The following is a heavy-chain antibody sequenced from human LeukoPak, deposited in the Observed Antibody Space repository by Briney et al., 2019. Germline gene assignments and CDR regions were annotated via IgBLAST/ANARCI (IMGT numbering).Heavy chain of an antibody. J-gene: IGHJ4*02. D-gene: IGHD3-10*01. V-gene: IGHV3-30*02. CDR1: GFTFSSYG. CDR3: AKDGSMVRGVIIDFYFDY. CDR2: IRYDGSNK. Sequence: PGGSLRLSCAASGFTFSSYGMPWVRQAPGKGLEWVAFIRYDGSNKYYADSVKGRFTISRDNSKNTLYLQMNSLRAEDTAVYYCAKDGSMVRGVIIDFYFDYWGQGTLVTVSS.